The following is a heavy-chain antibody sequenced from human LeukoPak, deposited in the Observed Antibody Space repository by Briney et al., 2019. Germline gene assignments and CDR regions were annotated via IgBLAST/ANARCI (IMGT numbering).Heavy chain of an antibody. CDR1: GGSISSSSYY. CDR2: IYYSGST. V-gene: IGHV4-39*01. Sequence: NPSETLSLTCTVSGGSISSSSYYWGWIRQPPGKGLEWIGSIYYSGSTYYNPSLKSRVTISVDTSKNRSSLKLSSVTAADTAVYYCARHSIAAAGPLWYFDLWGRGTLVTVSS. CDR3: ARHSIAAAGPLWYFDL. J-gene: IGHJ2*01. D-gene: IGHD6-13*01.